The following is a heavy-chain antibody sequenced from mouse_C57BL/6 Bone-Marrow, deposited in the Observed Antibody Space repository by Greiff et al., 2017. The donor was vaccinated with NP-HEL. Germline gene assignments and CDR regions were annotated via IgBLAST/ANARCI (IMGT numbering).Heavy chain of an antibody. CDR3: AREGYGNYAWFAY. D-gene: IGHD2-1*01. CDR1: GFTFSSYA. CDR2: ISDGGSYT. J-gene: IGHJ3*01. Sequence: EVQLQESGGGLVKPGGSLKLSCAASGFTFSSYAMSWVRQTPEKRLEWVATISDGGSYTYYPDNVKGRFTISRDNAKNNLYLQMSHLKSEDTAMYYCAREGYGNYAWFAYWGQGTLVTVSA. V-gene: IGHV5-4*01.